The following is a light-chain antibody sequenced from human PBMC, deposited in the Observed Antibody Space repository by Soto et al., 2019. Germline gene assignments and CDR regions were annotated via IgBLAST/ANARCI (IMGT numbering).Light chain of an antibody. CDR3: QQLDTYPLT. V-gene: IGKV1-9*01. J-gene: IGKJ4*01. CDR2: AAS. Sequence: DIQLTQSPSFMSASVGDRVTITCRASQGISSSLAWYQQKPGEAPTLLIFAASTLQSGVPSRFSGGGSGTEFTLTINSLQPEDFATYYCQQLDTYPLTFGGGTTVQIK. CDR1: QGISSS.